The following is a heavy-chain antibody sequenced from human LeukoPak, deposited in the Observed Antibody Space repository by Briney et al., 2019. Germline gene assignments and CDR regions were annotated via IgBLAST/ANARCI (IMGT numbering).Heavy chain of an antibody. J-gene: IGHJ4*02. CDR2: ISSNGGST. V-gene: IGHV3-64*01. D-gene: IGHD6-13*01. CDR1: GFTFSSYS. Sequence: PGGSLRLSCAASGFTFSSYSMHCDRQAPGKGLEYVSAISSNGGSTYYANSVKARFTISRDNSRNTLYLQMGSLRAEDRAVYYCARVYSSIWTVDYWGQGTLVTVSS. CDR3: ARVYSSIWTVDY.